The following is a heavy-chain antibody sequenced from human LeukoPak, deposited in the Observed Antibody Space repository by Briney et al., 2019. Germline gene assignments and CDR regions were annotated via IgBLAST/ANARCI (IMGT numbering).Heavy chain of an antibody. CDR1: NGSISSYH. CDR2: ILTSGTT. CDR3: ARLRFSGSYLYYFDY. D-gene: IGHD3-10*01. J-gene: IGHJ4*02. Sequence: SETLTLTCTVSNGSISSYHWSWVRQPPGKGLEWIGYILTSGTTNYNPSLKSRLTISVDTSKNRFTLKLSSVPAADTAVYYCARLRFSGSYLYYFDYWGQGTLVTVSS. V-gene: IGHV4-4*09.